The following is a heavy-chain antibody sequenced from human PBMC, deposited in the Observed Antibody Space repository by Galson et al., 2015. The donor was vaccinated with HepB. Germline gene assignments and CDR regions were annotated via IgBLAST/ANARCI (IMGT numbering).Heavy chain of an antibody. V-gene: IGHV2-5*01. Sequence: PALVKPTQTLPLTCTFSGFSLSTSGVGVGWIRQPPGKALEWLALIYWNDDKRYSPSLKSRHTITKDTSKNQVVLTMTNMDPVDTATYYCAHRRPQQLAPWGQGTTVTVSS. J-gene: IGHJ6*02. CDR1: GFSLSTSGVG. CDR3: AHRRPQQLAP. D-gene: IGHD6-13*01. CDR2: IYWNDDK.